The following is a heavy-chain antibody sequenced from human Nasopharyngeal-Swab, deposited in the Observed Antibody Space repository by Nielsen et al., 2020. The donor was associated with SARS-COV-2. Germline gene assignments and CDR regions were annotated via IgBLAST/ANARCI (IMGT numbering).Heavy chain of an antibody. CDR3: ASTPRTYYYDSSGYPNPFDAFDI. J-gene: IGHJ3*02. Sequence: SETLSLTCTVSGGSISSYYWSWIRQPPGKGLEWIGSIYYSGSTYYNPSLKSRVTISVDTSKNQFSLKLSSVTAADTAVYYCASTPRTYYYDSSGYPNPFDAFDIWGQGTMVTVSS. CDR2: IYYSGST. CDR1: GGSISSYY. V-gene: IGHV4-59*05. D-gene: IGHD3-22*01.